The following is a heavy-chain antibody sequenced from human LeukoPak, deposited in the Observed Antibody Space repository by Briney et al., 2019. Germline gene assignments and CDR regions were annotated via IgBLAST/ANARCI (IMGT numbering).Heavy chain of an antibody. D-gene: IGHD2-8*01. CDR1: GYSISSGYY. V-gene: IGHV4-38-2*01. J-gene: IGHJ4*02. CDR3: ARHCTNGVCYYFDY. Sequence: SETLSLTCAVSGYSISSGYYWGWIRQPPGKGLEWIGSIYHSGSTYYNPSLKSRVTISVDTSKNQFSLKLSSVTAADTAVYYCARHCTNGVCYYFDYWGRGTLVTVSS. CDR2: IYHSGST.